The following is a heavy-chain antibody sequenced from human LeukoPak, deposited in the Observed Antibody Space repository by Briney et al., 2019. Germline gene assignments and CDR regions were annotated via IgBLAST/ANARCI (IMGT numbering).Heavy chain of an antibody. V-gene: IGHV1-18*01. CDR3: ARDYDSGSYYGDY. J-gene: IGHJ4*02. Sequence: ATLTVSCKASGYTFTNYGITWVWHPPGPGLESMPCLSAYNGNTNYAQGRQGRGTMTTDTSTRTAYMEVRSLRSDNTAEYYCARDYDSGSYYGDYWGQGTLVTVSS. CDR1: GYTFTNYG. CDR2: LSAYNGNT. D-gene: IGHD1-26*01.